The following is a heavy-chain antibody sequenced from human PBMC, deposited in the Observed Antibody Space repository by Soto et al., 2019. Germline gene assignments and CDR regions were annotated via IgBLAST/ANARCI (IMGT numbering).Heavy chain of an antibody. V-gene: IGHV1-69*13. CDR1: GGTCSSYA. CDR2: IIPIFGTA. CDR3: AGSIVGASRFDP. D-gene: IGHD1-26*01. Sequence: AVKVSCKASGGTCSSYAISWVRQAPGQGLEWMGGIIPIFGTANYAQKFQGRVTITADESTSTAYMELSSLRSEDTAVYYCAGSIVGASRFDPWGQGTLVTVSS. J-gene: IGHJ5*02.